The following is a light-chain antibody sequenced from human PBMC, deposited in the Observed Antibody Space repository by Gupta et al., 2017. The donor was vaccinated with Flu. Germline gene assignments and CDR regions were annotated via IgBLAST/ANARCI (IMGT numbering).Light chain of an antibody. CDR1: QSVLYSSNNKNY. CDR3: QQDYSTHT. Sequence: DIVMTQSPDSLAVSLGERATINCKSSQSVLYSSNNKNYLAWYQQKPGQPPKLLIYWASTRESGVPDRFSGSGSGTDFTLTISSLQAEDVAVYYCQQDYSTHTFGQGTLMEIK. J-gene: IGKJ5*01. CDR2: WAS. V-gene: IGKV4-1*01.